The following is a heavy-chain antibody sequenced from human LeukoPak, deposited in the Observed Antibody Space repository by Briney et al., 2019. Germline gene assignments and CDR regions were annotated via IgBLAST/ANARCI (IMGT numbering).Heavy chain of an antibody. V-gene: IGHV3-48*03. CDR3: ARETRIRNYYDSGAYYYGDYFDY. CDR2: ISSSGSTI. Sequence: PGGSLRLSCAASGFTFSSYEMNWVRQAPGKGLEWVSYISSSGSTIYCADSVKGRFTISRDNAKNSLYLQMNSLRAEDTAIYYCARETRIRNYYDSGAYYYGDYFDYWGQGTLVTVSS. CDR1: GFTFSSYE. J-gene: IGHJ4*02. D-gene: IGHD3-22*01.